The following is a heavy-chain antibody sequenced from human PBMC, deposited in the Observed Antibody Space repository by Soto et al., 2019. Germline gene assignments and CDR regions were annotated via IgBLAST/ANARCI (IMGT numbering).Heavy chain of an antibody. D-gene: IGHD2-15*01. V-gene: IGHV3-23*01. CDR1: GFTFGNYA. J-gene: IGHJ4*02. Sequence: GGSLRLSCAASGFTFGNYAFSWVRQAPGKGLEWVSAISGSGGSTYYADSVKGRFTISRDNSKNTLYLQMNSLRAEDTAVYYCAKNAGQYCSGGSCYGPSYYFDYWGQGTLVTVSS. CDR3: AKNAGQYCSGGSCYGPSYYFDY. CDR2: ISGSGGST.